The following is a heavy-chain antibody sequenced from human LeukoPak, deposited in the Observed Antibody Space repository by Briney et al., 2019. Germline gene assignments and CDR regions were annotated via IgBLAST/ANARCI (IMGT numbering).Heavy chain of an antibody. V-gene: IGHV1-46*01. Sequence: ASVKVSCKASGYTFTSYYMHWVRQAPGQGLEWMGIINPSGGSTSYAQKFQGRVTMTRDTSTSTVYMELSSLRSEDTAVYYCARPDLIIAAAGQDAFDIWGQGTMVTVSS. CDR3: ARPDLIIAAAGQDAFDI. D-gene: IGHD6-13*01. J-gene: IGHJ3*02. CDR2: INPSGGST. CDR1: GYTFTSYY.